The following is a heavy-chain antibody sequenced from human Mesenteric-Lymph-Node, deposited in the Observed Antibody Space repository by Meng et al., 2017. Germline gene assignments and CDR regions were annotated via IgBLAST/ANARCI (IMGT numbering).Heavy chain of an antibody. D-gene: IGHD5-24*01. Sequence: GQLVECGGGLVHPGGSLRLSCAASGFTFSSYWMHWVRQAPGKGLVWVSRITPDGRSTSYADSVKGRFTISRDSAKNTLYLQMNSLRAEDTAVYYCVRDKDGYNYWGQGTLVTVFS. V-gene: IGHV3-74*01. CDR2: ITPDGRST. J-gene: IGHJ4*02. CDR1: GFTFSSYW. CDR3: VRDKDGYNY.